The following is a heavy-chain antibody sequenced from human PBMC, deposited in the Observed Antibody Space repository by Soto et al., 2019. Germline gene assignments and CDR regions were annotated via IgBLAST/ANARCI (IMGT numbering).Heavy chain of an antibody. CDR3: ARDPTGIAVAGTYNWFDP. V-gene: IGHV1-69*12. J-gene: IGHJ5*02. CDR1: GGTFSTYA. Sequence: QVQLVQSGAEVKRPGSSVKVSCKASGGTFSTYAISWVRQAPGQGLEWMGGIIPIFGTANYAQKFQGRVTMTADESTSKAYMALSSLRSENTALYYCARDPTGIAVAGTYNWFDPWGQGTLVTVSS. D-gene: IGHD6-19*01. CDR2: IIPIFGTA.